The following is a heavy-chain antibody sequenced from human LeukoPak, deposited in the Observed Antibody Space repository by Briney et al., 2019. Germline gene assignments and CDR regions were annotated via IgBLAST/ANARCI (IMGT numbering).Heavy chain of an antibody. CDR2: INHSGST. V-gene: IGHV4-34*01. D-gene: IGHD6-13*01. Sequence: SETLSLTCAVYGGSFSGYYWSWIRQPPGKGLEWIGEINHSGSTYYNPSLKSRVTISVDTSKNQFSLKLNSVTAADTAVYYCARIYSSSWFLNWFDPWGQGTLVTVSP. CDR1: GGSFSGYY. J-gene: IGHJ5*02. CDR3: ARIYSSSWFLNWFDP.